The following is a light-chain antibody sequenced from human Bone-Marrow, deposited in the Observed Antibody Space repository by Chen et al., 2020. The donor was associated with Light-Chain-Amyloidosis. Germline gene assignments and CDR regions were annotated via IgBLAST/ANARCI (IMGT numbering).Light chain of an antibody. J-gene: IGLJ3*02. CDR2: DNN. V-gene: IGLV1-44*01. CDR3: AAWDDSRHGPV. Sequence: SVMTQPPSASGPPGQSVIISCSGGSSNVGGNSVNWYQQFPGAAPRLLIYDNNQRPSGGPDRLSASKTGTSASLASRGVQSDDEADYYCAAWDDSRHGPVFGGGTKLTVL. CDR1: SSNVGGNS.